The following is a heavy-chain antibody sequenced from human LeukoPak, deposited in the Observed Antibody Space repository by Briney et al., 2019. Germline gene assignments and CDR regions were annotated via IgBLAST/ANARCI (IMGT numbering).Heavy chain of an antibody. Sequence: SETLSLTGTVSGGSISNYYWNWIRQPAGKGLEWIGRIYTSGSTNYNPSLKSRVTMSIDTSKNQFSLKVISVTAADAAVYYCARAGDGSGSYDNADYDYWGQGTLVTVSS. V-gene: IGHV4-4*07. J-gene: IGHJ4*02. D-gene: IGHD3-10*01. CDR3: ARAGDGSGSYDNADYDY. CDR1: GGSISNYY. CDR2: IYTSGST.